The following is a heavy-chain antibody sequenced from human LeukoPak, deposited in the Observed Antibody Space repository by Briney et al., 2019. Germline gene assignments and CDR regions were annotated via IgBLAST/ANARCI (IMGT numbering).Heavy chain of an antibody. V-gene: IGHV3-21*04. J-gene: IGHJ4*02. Sequence: GGSLRLSCVSGASLSSYGMHWVRQAPGKGLEWVSSISYTGTYIYYADSVKGRFTISRDNAQNSLYLQMNSLRAGDTAVYYCAKDSSGYSFDYWGQGTLVTVSS. CDR1: GASLSSYG. CDR2: ISYTGTYI. CDR3: AKDSSGYSFDY. D-gene: IGHD3-22*01.